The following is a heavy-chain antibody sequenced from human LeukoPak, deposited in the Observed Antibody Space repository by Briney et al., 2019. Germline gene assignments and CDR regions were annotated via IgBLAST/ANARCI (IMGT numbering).Heavy chain of an antibody. V-gene: IGHV1-18*01. Sequence: VASVKVSCKASGYTFTSYGISWVRQAPGQGLEWMGWISAYNGNTNYAQKLQGRVTTTTDTSTSTAYMELRSLRSDDTAVYYCARATEVYNWFDPWGQGTLVTVSS. J-gene: IGHJ5*02. CDR3: ARATEVYNWFDP. CDR1: GYTFTSYG. CDR2: ISAYNGNT. D-gene: IGHD2-8*01.